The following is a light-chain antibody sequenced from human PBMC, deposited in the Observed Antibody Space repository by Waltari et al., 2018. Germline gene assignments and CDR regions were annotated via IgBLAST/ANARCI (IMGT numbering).Light chain of an antibody. CDR1: QSVSSY. CDR3: QQRSNWRHT. Sequence: EIVLTQSPATLSLSPWERATLSGRASQSVSSYLAWYQQKPGQAPRLLIYDASNRATGIPARFSGSGSGTDFTLTISSLEPEDFAVYYCQQRSNWRHTFGQGTKLEIK. V-gene: IGKV3-11*01. CDR2: DAS. J-gene: IGKJ2*01.